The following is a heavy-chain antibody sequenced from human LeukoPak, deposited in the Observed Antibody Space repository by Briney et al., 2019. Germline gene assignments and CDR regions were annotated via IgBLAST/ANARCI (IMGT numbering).Heavy chain of an antibody. D-gene: IGHD3-3*01. V-gene: IGHV3-30*02. CDR3: AKGVRHYDFWSGYTDYDAFDI. J-gene: IGHJ3*02. CDR2: IRYDGSNK. Sequence: QPGRSLRLPCAASGFTFSSYAMHWVRQAPGKGLEWVAFIRYDGSNKYYADSVKGRFTISRDNSKNTLYLQMNSLRAEDTAVYYCAKGVRHYDFWSGYTDYDAFDIWGQGTMVTVSS. CDR1: GFTFSSYA.